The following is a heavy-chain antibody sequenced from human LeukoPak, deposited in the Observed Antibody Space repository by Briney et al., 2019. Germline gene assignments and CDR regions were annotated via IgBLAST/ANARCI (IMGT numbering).Heavy chain of an antibody. CDR3: ARDRSGPPTDNWFDS. J-gene: IGHJ5*01. D-gene: IGHD3-3*01. CDR2: INWNGGST. CDR1: GFTFDDYG. V-gene: IGHV3-20*04. Sequence: AGGSLRLSCAASGFTFDDYGMSWVRQAPGEGLEWVSGINWNGGSTGYADSVKGRFTISRDNAKNSLYLQMNSLRAEDTALYYCARDRSGPPTDNWFDSWGQGTLVTVSS.